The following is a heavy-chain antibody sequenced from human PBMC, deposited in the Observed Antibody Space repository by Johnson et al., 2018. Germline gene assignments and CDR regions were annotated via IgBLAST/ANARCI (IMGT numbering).Heavy chain of an antibody. V-gene: IGHV1-3*01. CDR3: ARARGGAALDYYYYYMDV. Sequence: QVQLVQSGAEVKRPGASVKVSCKASGYSFSTYAMQWVRQAPGQRLEWMGWINVGPGNTKYSQRFQAKVTITRETSANTVHMELSGLRSEDTAVYSCARARGGAALDYYYYYMDVWGKGTTVTVSS. J-gene: IGHJ6*03. CDR1: GYSFSTYA. CDR2: INVGPGNT. D-gene: IGHD6-13*01.